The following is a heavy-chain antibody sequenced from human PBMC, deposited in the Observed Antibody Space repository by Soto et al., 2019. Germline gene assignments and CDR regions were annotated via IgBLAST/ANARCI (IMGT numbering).Heavy chain of an antibody. CDR2: IYWDDDK. CDR1: GFSLTTSGVG. V-gene: IGHV2-5*02. Sequence: QITLKASGPTVVNPTETLTLTCTFSGFSLTTSGVGVGWVRQSPGKAPEWLALIYWDDDKRYSTSLNSRLIITKDTSKNQVVLTMANVAPADTDTYYCAHRVLRTVFGLVTTTAIYFDFWGPGTPVVVSS. D-gene: IGHD3-3*01. J-gene: IGHJ4*02. CDR3: AHRVLRTVFGLVTTTAIYFDF.